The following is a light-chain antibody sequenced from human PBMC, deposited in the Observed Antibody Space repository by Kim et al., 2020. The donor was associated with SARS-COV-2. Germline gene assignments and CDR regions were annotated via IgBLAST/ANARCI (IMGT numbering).Light chain of an antibody. CDR1: SSDVGSYNL. CDR2: EVS. V-gene: IGLV2-23*02. Sequence: QSALTQPASVSGSPGQSITISCTGTSSDVGSYNLVSWYQQHPGKAPKLMIYEVSKRSSGVSNRFSGSKSGNTASLTISGLQAEDEADYYCCSCAGSSTYVFGIGTKVTVL. CDR3: CSCAGSSTYV. J-gene: IGLJ1*01.